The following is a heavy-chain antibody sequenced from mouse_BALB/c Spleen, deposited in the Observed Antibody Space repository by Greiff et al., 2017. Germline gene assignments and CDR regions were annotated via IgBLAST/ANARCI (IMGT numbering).Heavy chain of an antibody. CDR2: ISSGGST. Sequence: DVMLVESGGGLVKPGGSLKLSCAASGFTFSSYAMSWVRQTPEKRLEWVASISSGGSTYYPDSVKGRFTISRDNARNILYLQMSSLRSEDTAMYYCAREFITTVEDYFDDWGEGTTLTVSS. CDR1: GFTFSSYA. J-gene: IGHJ2*01. V-gene: IGHV5-6-5*01. CDR3: AREFITTVEDYFDD. D-gene: IGHD1-1*01.